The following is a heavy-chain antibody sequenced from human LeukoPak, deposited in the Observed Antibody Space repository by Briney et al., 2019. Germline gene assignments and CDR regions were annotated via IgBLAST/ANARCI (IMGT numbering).Heavy chain of an antibody. CDR1: GGSFSGYY. D-gene: IGHD3-22*01. CDR3: ARATMIVVVPNRTRDFDY. CDR2: INHSGST. V-gene: IGHV4-34*01. Sequence: ASETLSLTCAVYGGSFSGYYWSWIRQPPGKGLEWIGGINHSGSTNYNPSLKSRVTISVDTSKNQFSLKLSSVTAADRAVYYCARATMIVVVPNRTRDFDYWGQGTLVTVSS. J-gene: IGHJ4*02.